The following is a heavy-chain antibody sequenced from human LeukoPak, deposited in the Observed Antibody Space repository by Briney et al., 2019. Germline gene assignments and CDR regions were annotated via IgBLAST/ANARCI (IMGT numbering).Heavy chain of an antibody. CDR1: GYTFTGYY. D-gene: IGHD5-12*01. CDR2: INPNSGGT. J-gene: IGHJ4*02. Sequence: ASVKVSCKASGYTFTGYYMHWVRQAPGQGLEWMGWINPNSGGTIYAQKFQGRVTMTRDTSISTAYMELSRLRSDDTAVYYCARVGWLRIYDYWGQGTLVTVSS. CDR3: ARVGWLRIYDY. V-gene: IGHV1-2*02.